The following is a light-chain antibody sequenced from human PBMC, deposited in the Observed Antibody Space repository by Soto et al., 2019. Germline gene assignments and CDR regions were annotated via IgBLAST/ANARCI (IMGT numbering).Light chain of an antibody. J-gene: IGLJ2*01. CDR2: GNS. CDR3: QSYDSSLSGFHVV. Sequence: QSVLTQPPSVSGAPGQRVTISCTGSSSNIGAGYDVHWYQQLPGTAPKLLIYGNSNRPSGVPDRFSGPKSGTSASLAITGLQAEDEADYYCQSYDSSLSGFHVVFGGGTQLTVL. CDR1: SSNIGAGYD. V-gene: IGLV1-40*01.